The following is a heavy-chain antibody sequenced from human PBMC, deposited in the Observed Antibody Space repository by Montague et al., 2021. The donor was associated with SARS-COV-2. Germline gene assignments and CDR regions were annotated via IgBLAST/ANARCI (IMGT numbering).Heavy chain of an antibody. CDR2: ITYSGHY. Sequence: SETLSLTCTVSGGSVSSSPYYWVWIRQPQGMGLEWVGSITYSGHYYFSPSPQSRLTVSVASSENELYLRLSSVTAADTAVYYGASSYYYGSGTYVYNYDMDVWGEGTLVTVSS. V-gene: IGHV4-39*01. CDR3: ASSYYYGSGTYVYNYDMDV. CDR1: GGSVSSSPYY. D-gene: IGHD3-10*01. J-gene: IGHJ6*03.